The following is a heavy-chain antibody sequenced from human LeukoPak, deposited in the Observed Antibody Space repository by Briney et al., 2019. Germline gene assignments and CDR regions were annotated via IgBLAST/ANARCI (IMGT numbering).Heavy chain of an antibody. CDR3: ARQANYDILTGYYYYNGMDV. D-gene: IGHD3-9*01. Sequence: PSETLSLTCTVSGGSISSYYWSWIRQTPGKGLEWIGDVYYSGGTNYNPSHKSRVTISVDTPKNQFSLKLSSVTAADTAVYYCARQANYDILTGYYYYNGMDVWGQGTTVTVSS. V-gene: IGHV4-59*08. CDR1: GGSISSYY. CDR2: VYYSGGT. J-gene: IGHJ6*02.